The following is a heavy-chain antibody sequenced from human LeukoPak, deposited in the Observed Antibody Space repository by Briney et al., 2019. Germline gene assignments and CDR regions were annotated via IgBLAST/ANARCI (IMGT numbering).Heavy chain of an antibody. V-gene: IGHV4-39*07. CDR3: ARDPMGVFDY. D-gene: IGHD3-16*01. Sequence: SETLSLTCTVSGGSISSSSYYWGWIRQPPGKGLEWIGSIYYSGSTYYNPSLKSRVTITVDTSKNQFSLKLSSVTAADTAVYYCARDPMGVFDYWGQGTLVTVSS. J-gene: IGHJ4*02. CDR1: GGSISSSSYY. CDR2: IYYSGST.